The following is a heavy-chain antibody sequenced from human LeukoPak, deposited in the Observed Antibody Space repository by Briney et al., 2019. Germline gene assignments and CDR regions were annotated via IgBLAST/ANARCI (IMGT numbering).Heavy chain of an antibody. J-gene: IGHJ5*02. CDR1: GFTFSSYA. D-gene: IGHD5-18*01. CDR2: ISWNSGSI. CDR3: AKGRPRGYSYGFIFP. V-gene: IGHV3-9*01. Sequence: GGSLRLSCAASGFTFSSYAMSWVRQAPGRGLEWVSGISWNSGSIGYADSVKGRFTISRDNAKNSLYLQMNSLRAEDTALYYCAKGRPRGYSYGFIFPWGQGTLVTVSS.